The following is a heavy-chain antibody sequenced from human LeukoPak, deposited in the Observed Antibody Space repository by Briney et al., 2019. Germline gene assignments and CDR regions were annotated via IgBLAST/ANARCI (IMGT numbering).Heavy chain of an antibody. D-gene: IGHD6-6*01. V-gene: IGHV3-7*03. CDR1: GFTFSSYW. CDR3: ARDSGGSSSWRGPFDP. Sequence: PGGSLRLSCAASGFTFSSYWMSWVRQAPGKGLEWVANIKQDGSEKYYVDSVKGRFTISRDNAKNSLYLQMNSLRAEDTAVYYCARDSGGSSSWRGPFDPWGQGTLVTVSS. CDR2: IKQDGSEK. J-gene: IGHJ5*02.